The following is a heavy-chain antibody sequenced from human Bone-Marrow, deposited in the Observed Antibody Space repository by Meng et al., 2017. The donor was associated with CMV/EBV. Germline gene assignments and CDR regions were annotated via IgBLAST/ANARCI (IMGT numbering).Heavy chain of an antibody. Sequence: CTVSGGSVSSGSYYWSWIRQPPGKGLEWIGYIYYSGSTTYNPSLKSRVTISVDTSKNQFSLKLSSVTAADTAVYYCARVPAATKWFDPWGQGTLVTVSS. CDR1: GGSVSSGSYY. CDR3: ARVPAATKWFDP. D-gene: IGHD2-2*01. V-gene: IGHV4-61*01. J-gene: IGHJ5*02. CDR2: IYYSGST.